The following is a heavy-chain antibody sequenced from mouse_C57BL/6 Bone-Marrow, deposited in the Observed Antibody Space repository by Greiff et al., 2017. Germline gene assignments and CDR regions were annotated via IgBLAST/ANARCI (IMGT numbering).Heavy chain of an antibody. J-gene: IGHJ1*03. Sequence: QVQLKESRPGLVQPSQSLSITCTVSGFSLTSYGVHWVRQSPGKGLEWLGVIWRGGSTDYTAAFMSRLSNTQDNSKSQVFFKMNSLQADNTATYYCAKGIYYYGSGYGYWYFDVWGRGTTVTVSS. CDR2: IWRGGST. CDR1: GFSLTSYG. D-gene: IGHD1-1*01. CDR3: AKGIYYYGSGYGYWYFDV. V-gene: IGHV2-5*01.